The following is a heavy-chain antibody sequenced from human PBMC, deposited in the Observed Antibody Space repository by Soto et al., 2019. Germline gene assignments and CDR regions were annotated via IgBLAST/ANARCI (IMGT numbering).Heavy chain of an antibody. Sequence: EVQLVESGGGLAQPGGSLRLSCAASGFTFNNYWIHWVRQAPGKGPMWVSRINGDGTTTNYADSVKGRFAISRDNAKNTVYLQMNSLRAEDTALYYCARGVRGHYGKDVWGQGTTVTVSS. CDR1: GFTFNNYW. J-gene: IGHJ6*02. CDR2: INGDGTTT. D-gene: IGHD3-10*01. V-gene: IGHV3-74*01. CDR3: ARGVRGHYGKDV.